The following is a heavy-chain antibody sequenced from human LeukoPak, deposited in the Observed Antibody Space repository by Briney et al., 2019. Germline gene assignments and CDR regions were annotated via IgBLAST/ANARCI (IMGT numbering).Heavy chain of an antibody. D-gene: IGHD3-10*01. J-gene: IGHJ4*02. Sequence: PGGSLRLSCAASGFTFSSYAMSWVRQAPGKGLEWVSAISGSGGSTYYADSVKGRFTIPRDNSKNTLYLQMNSLRAEDTAVYYCAKDSQMVRGVYYFDYWGQGTLVTVSS. CDR2: ISGSGGST. CDR3: AKDSQMVRGVYYFDY. V-gene: IGHV3-23*01. CDR1: GFTFSSYA.